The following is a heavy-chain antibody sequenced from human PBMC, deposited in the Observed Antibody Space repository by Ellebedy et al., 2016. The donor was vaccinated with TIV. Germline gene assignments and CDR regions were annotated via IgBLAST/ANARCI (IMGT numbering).Heavy chain of an antibody. V-gene: IGHV3-7*03. D-gene: IGHD1-1*01. CDR2: IRQDGSEK. Sequence: PGGSLRLSCTVSGFTFSSYWMSWVRQAPGKGLAWVATIRQDGSEKYHVDSVKGRFTVSRDNARNSLNLQMNSLRAEDTAVYYCARDAYNPGSVFDYWGQGTLVTVSS. CDR1: GFTFSSYW. J-gene: IGHJ4*02. CDR3: ARDAYNPGSVFDY.